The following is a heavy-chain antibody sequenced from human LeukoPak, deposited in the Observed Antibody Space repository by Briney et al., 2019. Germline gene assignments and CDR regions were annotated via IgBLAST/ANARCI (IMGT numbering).Heavy chain of an antibody. J-gene: IGHJ4*02. Sequence: SETLSLTCNVSGGSISSSSYYWGWIRQPPGKGLEWIGSFYYSGSTDYNPSLKTRVTISVDTSKNQFSLKLSSVTAADTAVYYCASLGGETTSWCPHYEYWGQGTLVTVSS. V-gene: IGHV4-39*01. CDR2: FYYSGST. CDR3: ASLGGETTSWCPHYEY. D-gene: IGHD2-2*01. CDR1: GGSISSSSYY.